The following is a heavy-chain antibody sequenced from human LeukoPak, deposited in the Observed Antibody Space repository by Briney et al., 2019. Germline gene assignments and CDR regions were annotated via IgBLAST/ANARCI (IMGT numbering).Heavy chain of an antibody. V-gene: IGHV3-30*04. J-gene: IGHJ4*02. D-gene: IGHD6-13*01. CDR2: ISYEGSNK. CDR1: GFTFSSYA. CDR3: ARGRNPHYSSSWYY. Sequence: PGGPLRLSCAASGFTFSSYAMHWVRQAPGKGRARVAVISYEGSNKYYADSVKGRFTISRDNSKNTLYLQMNSLRAEDTAVYYCARGRNPHYSSSWYYWGQGTLVTVSS.